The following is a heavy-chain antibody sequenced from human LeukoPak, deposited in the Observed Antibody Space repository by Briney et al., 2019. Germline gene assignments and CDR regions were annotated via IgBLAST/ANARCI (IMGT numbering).Heavy chain of an antibody. J-gene: IGHJ4*02. CDR1: GDSITSGSYY. CDR2: IYSDGDT. D-gene: IGHD3-22*01. V-gene: IGHV4-39*07. Sequence: PSETLSLTCTASGDSITSGSYYWGWIRQPPGKGLEWIGNIYSDGDTSFNPSLKSRITMSVDTSKNQFSLKLNSVTAADTAVYFCARDSGFWLYWGQGTLVSVSS. CDR3: ARDSGFWLY.